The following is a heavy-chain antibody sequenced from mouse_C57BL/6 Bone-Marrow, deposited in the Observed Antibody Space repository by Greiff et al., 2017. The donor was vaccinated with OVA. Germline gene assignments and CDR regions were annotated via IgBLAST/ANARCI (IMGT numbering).Heavy chain of an antibody. D-gene: IGHD2-14*01. CDR3: ARGTTVYYYAMDY. V-gene: IGHV5-12*01. CDR1: GFTFSDYY. CDR2: ISNGGGST. Sequence: EVKLVESGGGLVQPGGSLKLSCAASGFTFSDYYMYWVRQTPEKRLEWVAYISNGGGSTYYPDTVKGRFTISSDNAKNTLYLQMSRLKSEDTAMYYCARGTTVYYYAMDYWGQGTSVTVSS. J-gene: IGHJ4*01.